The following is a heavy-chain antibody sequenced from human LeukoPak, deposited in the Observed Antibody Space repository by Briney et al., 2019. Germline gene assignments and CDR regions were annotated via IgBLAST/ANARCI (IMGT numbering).Heavy chain of an antibody. CDR2: IYNGVPT. Sequence: SETLSLICTISGAPICRFFWSCVRQPPGRGLEWRGNIYNGVPTLLNPPLKSRVTISVATSKTQFPLQLASVPAADTAVYYCVQTTGWPGFYYWGQGILVPVSS. CDR1: GAPICRFF. V-gene: IGHV4-4*09. CDR3: VQTTGWPGFYY. J-gene: IGHJ4*02. D-gene: IGHD6-19*01.